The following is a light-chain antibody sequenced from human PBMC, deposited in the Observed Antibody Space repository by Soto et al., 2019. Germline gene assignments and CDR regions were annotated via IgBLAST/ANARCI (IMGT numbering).Light chain of an antibody. CDR2: EVS. CDR3: QSYDSGVAGSV. CDR1: SSDVGGYNY. J-gene: IGLJ1*01. V-gene: IGLV2-14*01. Sequence: QSALTQPASVSGSPGQSITISCTGTSSDVGGYNYVSWYQQHPGKAPKLMIYEVSNRPSGVSNRFSGSKSGNTASLIISGLQAEDEADYYCQSYDSGVAGSVFGTGTKLTVL.